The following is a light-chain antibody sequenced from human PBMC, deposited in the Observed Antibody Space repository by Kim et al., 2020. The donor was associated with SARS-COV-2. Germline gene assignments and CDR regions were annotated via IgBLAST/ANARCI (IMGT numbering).Light chain of an antibody. Sequence: VCPGERATPSCGARQRVRSDLAWYKQKPGQAPRRLTYGASTRATGIPDRFRGSGSGTEFTLTLRRVQSEDFVVYYCQQYNNRPRTFGEGTKVDIK. CDR3: QQYNNRPRT. J-gene: IGKJ1*01. CDR1: QRVRSD. V-gene: IGKV3-15*01. CDR2: GAS.